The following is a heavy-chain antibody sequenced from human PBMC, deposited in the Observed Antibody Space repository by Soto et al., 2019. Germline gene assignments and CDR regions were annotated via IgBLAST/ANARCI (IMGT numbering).Heavy chain of an antibody. Sequence: ASVKVSCKASGYTFTSYGIGWVRQAPGQGLEWMGWISAYNGNTNYAQKLQGRVTMTTDTSTSTAYMELRSLRSDDTAVYYCARSGSIAAAGTIGGYWGQGTLVTVSS. CDR1: GYTFTSYG. D-gene: IGHD6-13*01. V-gene: IGHV1-18*01. J-gene: IGHJ4*02. CDR2: ISAYNGNT. CDR3: ARSGSIAAAGTIGGY.